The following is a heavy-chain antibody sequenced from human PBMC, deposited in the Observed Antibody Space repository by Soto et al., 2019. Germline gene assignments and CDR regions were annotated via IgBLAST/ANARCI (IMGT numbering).Heavy chain of an antibody. CDR3: ARFSGNAFDI. CDR2: IYYSGNT. Sequence: SETLSLTCAVYGGSFSGYYWSWIRQPPGKGLEWIGNIYYSGNTYYNPSLKSRLIISIDTSKNQFSLKVGSVTAADTSIYYCARFSGNAFDIWGHGTMVTVSS. CDR1: GGSFSGYY. J-gene: IGHJ3*02. V-gene: IGHV4-34*01.